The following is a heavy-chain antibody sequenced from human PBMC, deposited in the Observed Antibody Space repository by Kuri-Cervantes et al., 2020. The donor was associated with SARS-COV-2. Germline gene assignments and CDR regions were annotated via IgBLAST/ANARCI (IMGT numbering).Heavy chain of an antibody. Sequence: GESLKISCAASGFTFSSYWMSWVRQAPGKGLEWVANIKQDGSEKYYADSVKGRFTISRDNSKNTLYLQMNSLRAEDTAVYYCAKDLDGSGSYWPSRYYYYGMDVWGQGTTVTVSS. CDR2: IKQDGSEK. CDR1: GFTFSSYW. CDR3: AKDLDGSGSYWPSRYYYYGMDV. J-gene: IGHJ6*02. D-gene: IGHD3-10*01. V-gene: IGHV3-7*01.